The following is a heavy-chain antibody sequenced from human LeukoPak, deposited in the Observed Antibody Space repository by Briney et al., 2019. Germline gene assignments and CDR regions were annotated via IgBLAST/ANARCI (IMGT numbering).Heavy chain of an antibody. D-gene: IGHD6-13*01. Sequence: RGSLRLSCAASGFTFSSYWMHWVRQAPGKGLVWVSRINSDGSSTSYADSVKGRFTISRDNAKNTLYLQMNSLRAEDTAVYYRARSWVGQPPGYWGQGTLVTVSS. CDR1: GFTFSSYW. CDR3: ARSWVGQPPGY. CDR2: INSDGSST. J-gene: IGHJ4*02. V-gene: IGHV3-74*01.